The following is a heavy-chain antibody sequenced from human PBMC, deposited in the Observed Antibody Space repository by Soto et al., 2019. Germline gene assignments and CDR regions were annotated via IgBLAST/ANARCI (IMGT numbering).Heavy chain of an antibody. Sequence: QVQLVESGGGVVQPGRSLRISCAASGFTFSRYGMHWVRQAPGKGLEWVAVISYDGSNKYYVDSVKFRFTISRDNSKNPLYLQMNSLRAEDTAVYYCAKDLVAGDLGQLLLDYLGQGTLVTVSS. CDR1: GFTFSRYG. V-gene: IGHV3-30*18. CDR3: AKDLVAGDLGQLLLDY. D-gene: IGHD2-15*01. J-gene: IGHJ4*02. CDR2: ISYDGSNK.